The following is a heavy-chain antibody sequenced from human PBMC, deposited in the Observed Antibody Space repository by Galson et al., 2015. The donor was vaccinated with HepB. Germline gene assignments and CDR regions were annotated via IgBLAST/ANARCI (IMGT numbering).Heavy chain of an antibody. CDR2: IYPGDSDT. CDR1: GYSFTSYW. J-gene: IGHJ3*02. V-gene: IGHV5-51*01. CDR3: ARPRDHSGSYYVGSFDI. D-gene: IGHD1-26*01. Sequence: QSGAEVKKPGESLKISCQGSGYSFTSYWIGWVRQMPGKVLEWMGIIYPGDSDTRYSPSFQAQVTISADKSISTAYLQWSSLKASDTAMYYCARPRDHSGSYYVGSFDIWGQGTMVTVSS.